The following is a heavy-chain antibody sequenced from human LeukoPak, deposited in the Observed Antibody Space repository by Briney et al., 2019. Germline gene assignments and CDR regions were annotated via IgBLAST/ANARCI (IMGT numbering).Heavy chain of an antibody. CDR1: GGTFSSYA. CDR3: ARGDSGSYPRDGYYYYYMDV. J-gene: IGHJ6*03. V-gene: IGHV1-69*05. Sequence: SVKVSCKASGGTFSSYAISWVRQAPGQGLEWMGGIIPIFGTANYAQRFQGRVTITTDESTSTAYMELSSLRSEDTAVYYCARGDSGSYPRDGYYYYYMDVWGQGTTVTVSS. D-gene: IGHD1-26*01. CDR2: IIPIFGTA.